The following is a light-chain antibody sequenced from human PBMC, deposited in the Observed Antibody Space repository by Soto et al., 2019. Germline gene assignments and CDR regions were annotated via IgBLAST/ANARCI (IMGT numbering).Light chain of an antibody. CDR3: QQYNNWPLT. Sequence: EIVLTQSPGTLSVSPGERATLSCRASQSVSSNLAWYQQKAGQAPRLLMYGASTRATGIPARFSGSGSGTEFTLTISSLQSEDSAVYYCQQYNNWPLTFGGGTKVDIK. V-gene: IGKV3-15*01. CDR2: GAS. CDR1: QSVSSN. J-gene: IGKJ4*01.